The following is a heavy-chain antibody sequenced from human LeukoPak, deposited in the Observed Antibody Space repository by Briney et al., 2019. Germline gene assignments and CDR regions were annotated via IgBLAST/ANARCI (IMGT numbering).Heavy chain of an antibody. CDR2: IYSGGST. CDR1: GFTVSSNY. Sequence: GGSLRLSCAASGFTVSSNYMSWVRQAPGKGLEWVSVIYSGGSTYYADSVKGRFTISRDNSKNTLYLQMSSLRSEDTAVYYCASSDMATTIHIGDYWGQGTLVTVSS. D-gene: IGHD5-24*01. J-gene: IGHJ4*02. CDR3: ASSDMATTIHIGDY. V-gene: IGHV3-53*05.